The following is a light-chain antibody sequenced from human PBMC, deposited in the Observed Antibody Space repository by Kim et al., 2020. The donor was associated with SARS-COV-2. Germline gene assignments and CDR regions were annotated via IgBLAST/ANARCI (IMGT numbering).Light chain of an antibody. Sequence: QSVLTQPPSASGTPGQRVTISCSGSSSNIGSNNVVWYQQLPGAAPNLLIYSNNQRPSGIPDRFSVSRSGTSASLAISGLQSGDEADYYCAVWDDSLNQGVFGGGTQLTVL. V-gene: IGLV1-44*01. J-gene: IGLJ3*02. CDR2: SNN. CDR3: AVWDDSLNQGV. CDR1: SSNIGSNN.